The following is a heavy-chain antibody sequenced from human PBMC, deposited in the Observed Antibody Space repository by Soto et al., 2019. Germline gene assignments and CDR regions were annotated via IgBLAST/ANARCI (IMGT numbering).Heavy chain of an antibody. CDR1: GYTFTGYY. CDR2: INPNSGGT. V-gene: IGHV1-2*04. Sequence: QVQLVQSGAEVKKPGASVKVSCKASGYTFTGYYMHWVRQAPGQGLEWMGWINPNSGGTNYAQKFQGWVTVTRDTSISPAYMELSRLRSDDTAVYYCARGVRYFDWLADAFDIWGQGTMVTVSS. D-gene: IGHD3-9*01. CDR3: ARGVRYFDWLADAFDI. J-gene: IGHJ3*02.